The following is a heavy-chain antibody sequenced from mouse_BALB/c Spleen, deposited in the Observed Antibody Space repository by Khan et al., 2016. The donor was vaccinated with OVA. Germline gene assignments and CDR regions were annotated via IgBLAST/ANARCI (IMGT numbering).Heavy chain of an antibody. CDR1: GYTFTSYD. V-gene: IGHV1S56*01. Sequence: QVQLQQSGAELVKPGASVNLSCKASGYTFTSYDMNWVRQGPEQGLEWIGWVFPGNGNIKYNEKFKGKATLTTDKSSTTAYMQLSRLTSEDSAVYFCARGRYYGSNHLIDYWGQGTSVTVSS. J-gene: IGHJ4*01. D-gene: IGHD1-1*01. CDR3: ARGRYYGSNHLIDY. CDR2: VFPGNGNI.